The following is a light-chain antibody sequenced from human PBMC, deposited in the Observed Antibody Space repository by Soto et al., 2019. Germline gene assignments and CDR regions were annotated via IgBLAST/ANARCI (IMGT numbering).Light chain of an antibody. V-gene: IGKV3-15*01. CDR1: QDIRSS. J-gene: IGKJ4*01. CDR2: GAS. Sequence: IVMKQSPATLSVSPGERVTLSCMASQDIRSSLACYQQNPGQAPRLLIYGASIRATGVPATFSGSGSGTEFTLSISSLQSEHLGVYYCQQDSSWPLTFGGGTKVDIK. CDR3: QQDSSWPLT.